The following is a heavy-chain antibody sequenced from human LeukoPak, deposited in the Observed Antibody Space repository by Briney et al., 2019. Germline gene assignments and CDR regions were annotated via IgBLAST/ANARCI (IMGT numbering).Heavy chain of an antibody. V-gene: IGHV3-48*01. CDR2: ISSSSSTI. CDR3: ARDRREVTMIVPFDY. J-gene: IGHJ4*02. CDR1: GFTFSSYG. D-gene: IGHD3-22*01. Sequence: GGSLRLSCAASGFTFSSYGMNWVRQAPGKGLEWVSYISSSSSTIYYADSVKGRFTISRDNAKNSLYLQMNSLRAEDTAVYYCARDRREVTMIVPFDYWGQGTLVTVSS.